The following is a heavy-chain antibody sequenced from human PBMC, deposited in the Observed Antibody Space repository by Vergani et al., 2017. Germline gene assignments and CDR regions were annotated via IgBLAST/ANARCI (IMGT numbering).Heavy chain of an antibody. D-gene: IGHD5-12*01. J-gene: IGHJ3*01. CDR3: TXGSVYYHDSAGHGYDPYTGFDL. Sequence: EVDLVESGGGLAQPGGSLRLSCEASGITFWKFGMHWVRQGPGKGLEWVSGIRWNSGAVDYADSVRGRFTISRDNAKNSLFLEMNSLRFEDTAVYFCTXGSVYYHDSAGHGYDPYTGFDLWGQGTLVTVSS. CDR2: IRWNSGAV. V-gene: IGHV3-9*01. CDR1: GITFWKFG.